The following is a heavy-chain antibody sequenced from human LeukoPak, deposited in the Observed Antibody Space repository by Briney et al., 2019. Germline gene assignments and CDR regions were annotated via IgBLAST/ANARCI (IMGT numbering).Heavy chain of an antibody. CDR1: GYTFTGYY. CDR3: AMESRWEDRPPHGAFDI. CDR2: INPNSGGT. V-gene: IGHV1-2*02. D-gene: IGHD1-26*01. J-gene: IGHJ3*02. Sequence: GASVKVSCKASGYTFTGYYMHWVRQAPGQGLEWMGWINPNSGGTNYAQKFQGRVTMTRDTSISTAYMELSRLRSDDTAVYYCAMESRWEDRPPHGAFDIWGQGTMVTVSS.